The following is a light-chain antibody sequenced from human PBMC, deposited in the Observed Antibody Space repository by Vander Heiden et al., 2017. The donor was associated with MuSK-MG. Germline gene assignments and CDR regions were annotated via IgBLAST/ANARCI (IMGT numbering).Light chain of an antibody. V-gene: IGKV3-20*01. CDR2: GAF. CDR3: QQGGWSHS. CDR1: QSVSSSY. J-gene: IGKJ1*01. Sequence: EIVLTQSPGTLSLSPGERATLSCRASQSVSSSYLARYQQNPVQAPRLLIYGAFSRATGIPDRFSGSGSGTDFTLTISRLEPEDFAVYYCQQGGWSHSFGQGAKVEIK.